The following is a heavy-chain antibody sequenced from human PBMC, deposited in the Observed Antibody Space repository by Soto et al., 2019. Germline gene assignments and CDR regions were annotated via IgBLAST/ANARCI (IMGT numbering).Heavy chain of an antibody. Sequence: QITLKESGPTLVKPTQTLTLTCTFSGFSLSTSGVGVGWIRQPPGKALEWLALIYWDDDKRYSPSRKSGLTINKDTTKNQVVLTTTNMDPVDTATYYCTRHDSTGYFGVPHWGQGILVTVSS. J-gene: IGHJ1*01. V-gene: IGHV2-5*02. D-gene: IGHD3-22*01. CDR2: IYWDDDK. CDR3: TRHDSTGYFGVPH. CDR1: GFSLSTSGVG.